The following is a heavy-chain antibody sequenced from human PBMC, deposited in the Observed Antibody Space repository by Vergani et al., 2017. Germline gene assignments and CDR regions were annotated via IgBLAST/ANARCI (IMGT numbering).Heavy chain of an antibody. J-gene: IGHJ2*01. CDR1: GYSISSGYY. Sequence: QVQLQESGPGLVKPSETLSLTCAVSGYSISSGYYWGWIRQPPGKGLEWIGSIYHSGITSYNPSLKRRVTISVDPSKNQFSLKLSSVTAADTSVYSCARPGSSSWYQVSWYFDLWGRGTLVTVSS. CDR2: IYHSGIT. D-gene: IGHD6-13*01. V-gene: IGHV4-38-2*01. CDR3: ARPGSSSWYQVSWYFDL.